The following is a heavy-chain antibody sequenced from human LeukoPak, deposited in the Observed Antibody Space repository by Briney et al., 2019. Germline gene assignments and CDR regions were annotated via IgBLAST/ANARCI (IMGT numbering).Heavy chain of an antibody. J-gene: IGHJ4*02. D-gene: IGHD3-22*01. V-gene: IGHV1-46*01. CDR2: INPSGGST. CDR1: GYTFTSYY. Sequence: GASVKVSCKASGYTFTSYYMHWVRQAPGQGLEWMGIINPSGGSTSYAQKFQGRVTMTRDTSTSTVYMELSSLRSEDTAVYYCATGAYYDSSGYYYGGDYWGQGTLVTVSS. CDR3: ATGAYYDSSGYYYGGDY.